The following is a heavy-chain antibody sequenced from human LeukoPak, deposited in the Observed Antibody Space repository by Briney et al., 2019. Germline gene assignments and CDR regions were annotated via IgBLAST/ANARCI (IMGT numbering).Heavy chain of an antibody. D-gene: IGHD6-13*01. CDR2: IGSSTNYI. Sequence: GGSLRLSCAASGFTVSDNYMNWVRQAPGKGLEWVSSIGSSTNYIYYADSVKGRFTISRDNAKNSLSLQMNSLRAEDTAVYYCARGKYSSSWDPIDYWGQGTLVTVSS. V-gene: IGHV3-21*01. CDR1: GFTVSDNY. CDR3: ARGKYSSSWDPIDY. J-gene: IGHJ4*02.